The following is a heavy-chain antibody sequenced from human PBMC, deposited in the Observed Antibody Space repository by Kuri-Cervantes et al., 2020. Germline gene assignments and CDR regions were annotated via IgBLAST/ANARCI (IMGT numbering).Heavy chain of an antibody. J-gene: IGHJ6*03. CDR2: INHSGST. CDR1: GGSFSGYY. V-gene: IGHV4-34*01. CDR3: ARGGRYFHWLLPQTPLASGRYMDV. Sequence: SETLSLTCAVYGGSFSGYYWSWIRQPPGKGLEWIGEINHSGSTNYNPSLKSRATISVDTSKNQFSLKLSSVTAADTAVYYCARGGRYFHWLLPQTPLASGRYMDVWGKGTTVTVSS. D-gene: IGHD3-9*01.